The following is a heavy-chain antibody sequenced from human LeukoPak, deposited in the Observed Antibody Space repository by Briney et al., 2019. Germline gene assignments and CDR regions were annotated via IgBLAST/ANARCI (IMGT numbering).Heavy chain of an antibody. D-gene: IGHD6-6*01. CDR2: ISSSSTYI. V-gene: IGHV3-21*01. Sequence: GGSLRLSCAASGFTFSSYSMNWVRQAPGQGLEWVSSISSSSTYIYYADSVKGRFTISRDNAKNSLYLQMNSLRAEDTAVYYCVTFLYSSSSSGVYWGQGTLVTVSS. CDR1: GFTFSSYS. J-gene: IGHJ4*02. CDR3: VTFLYSSSSSGVY.